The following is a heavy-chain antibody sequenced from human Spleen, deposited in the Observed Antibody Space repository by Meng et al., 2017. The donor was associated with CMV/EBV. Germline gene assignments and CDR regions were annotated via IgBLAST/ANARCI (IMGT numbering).Heavy chain of an antibody. J-gene: IGHJ4*02. CDR2: ISWDGGIT. V-gene: IGHV3-43D*03. CDR1: GFTFDDYA. D-gene: IGHD2-2*01. Sequence: GGSLRLSCAASGFTFDDYAMHWVRQVPGKGLEWVSLISWDGGITYYADSVKGRFTISRDNAKNSLYLQMNSLRPEDTAFYYCATLGSSAYYSDYWGLGTLVTVSS. CDR3: ATLGSSAYYSDY.